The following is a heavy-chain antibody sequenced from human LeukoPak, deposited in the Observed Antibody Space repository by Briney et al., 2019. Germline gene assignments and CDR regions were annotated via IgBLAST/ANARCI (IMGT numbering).Heavy chain of an antibody. Sequence: GSLRLSCAASGFTFSSYGMHWVRQAPGKGLEWVAVIWYDGSNKYYADSVKGRFTISRDNAKNTLYLQMNSLRAEDTAVYYCAREGAGSGWSGYYDYWGQGTLVTVSS. CDR2: IWYDGSNK. J-gene: IGHJ4*02. D-gene: IGHD6-19*01. CDR3: AREGAGSGWSGYYDY. V-gene: IGHV3-33*01. CDR1: GFTFSSYG.